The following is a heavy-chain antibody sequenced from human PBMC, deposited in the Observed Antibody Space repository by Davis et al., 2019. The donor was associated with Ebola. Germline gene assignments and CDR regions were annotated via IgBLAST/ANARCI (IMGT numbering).Heavy chain of an antibody. Sequence: GESLKISCTASGFTFSNYAMSWVRQAPGKGLEWVSTISGSGGRTFYADAVKGRFTISRDNSKNTLYLQMNNLRAEDTAVYYCAGSPYDFWSGYIDYWGQGTLATVSS. CDR1: GFTFSNYA. D-gene: IGHD3-3*01. V-gene: IGHV3-23*01. J-gene: IGHJ4*02. CDR2: ISGSGGRT. CDR3: AGSPYDFWSGYIDY.